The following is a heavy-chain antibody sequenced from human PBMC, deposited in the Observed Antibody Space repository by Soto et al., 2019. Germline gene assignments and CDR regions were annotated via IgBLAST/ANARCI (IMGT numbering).Heavy chain of an antibody. CDR3: ARGSWDDVTGPYYMDV. Sequence: SETLSLTCAVYGGSFSGYYWSWIRQPPGKGLEWIGEINHSGSTNYNPSLKSRVTISVDTSKNQFSLKLSSVTAADTAVYYCARGSWDDVTGPYYMDVWGKGTTVTVSS. V-gene: IGHV4-34*01. CDR2: INHSGST. J-gene: IGHJ6*03. D-gene: IGHD1-1*01. CDR1: GGSFSGYY.